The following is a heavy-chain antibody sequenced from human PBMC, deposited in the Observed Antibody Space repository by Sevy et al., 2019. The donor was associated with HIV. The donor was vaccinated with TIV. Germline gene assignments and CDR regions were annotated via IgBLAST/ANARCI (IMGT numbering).Heavy chain of an antibody. Sequence: GGSLRFSCAASGFTVSSNYMSWVRQAPGKGLKWVSVIYSGGSTYYADSVKGRFTISRDNSKNTLYLQMNSLRAEDTAVYYCARAAAGIKGGWFDPWGQGTLVTVSS. CDR1: GFTVSSNY. J-gene: IGHJ5*02. CDR3: ARAAAGIKGGWFDP. D-gene: IGHD6-13*01. V-gene: IGHV3-53*01. CDR2: IYSGGST.